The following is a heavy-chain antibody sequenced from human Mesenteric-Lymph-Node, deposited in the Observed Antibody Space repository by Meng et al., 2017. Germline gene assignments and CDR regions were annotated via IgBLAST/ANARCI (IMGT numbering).Heavy chain of an antibody. CDR2: ISYDGNNK. V-gene: IGHV3-30*01. Sequence: GESLKISCAASGFTFSSHAMHWVRQAPGKGLEWVAVISYDGNNKYYADSVKGRFTISRDNSKNTLYLEMNSLRSEDTAVYACAKETIPTYEFVWGSYDYWGQGTLVTVSS. J-gene: IGHJ4*02. CDR1: GFTFSSHA. D-gene: IGHD3-16*01. CDR3: AKETIPTYEFVWGSYDY.